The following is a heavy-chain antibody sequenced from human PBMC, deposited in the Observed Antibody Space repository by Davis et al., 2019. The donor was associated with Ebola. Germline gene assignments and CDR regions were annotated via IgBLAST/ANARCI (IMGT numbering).Heavy chain of an antibody. J-gene: IGHJ6*03. V-gene: IGHV3-73*01. CDR2: IRSKANSYAT. CDR3: TRPAAGYYYYYYMDV. CDR1: GFTFSGSV. D-gene: IGHD6-13*01. Sequence: PGGSLRLSCAASGFTFSGSVMHWVRQASGKGLEWVGRIRSKANSYATAYAASVKGRFTISRNDSKKPAYLQMNSLKTEDTAVYYCTRPAAGYYYYYYMDVWGKGTTVTVSS.